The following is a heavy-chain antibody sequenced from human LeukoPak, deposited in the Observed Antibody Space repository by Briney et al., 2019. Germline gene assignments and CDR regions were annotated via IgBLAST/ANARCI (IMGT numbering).Heavy chain of an antibody. CDR1: GFTFSSYA. J-gene: IGHJ6*02. D-gene: IGHD1-26*01. CDR3: VKDRGGSPFYGMDV. CDR2: ISGSGGAGT. V-gene: IGHV3-23*01. Sequence: GGSLRLSCAGSGFTFSSYAMSWVRQAPGKRLEWVSTISGSGGAGTYYEDSVKGRFTVSRDNSRNTLYLPMNSLRAEDTAVYYCVKDRGGSPFYGMDVWGQGTTVTVSS.